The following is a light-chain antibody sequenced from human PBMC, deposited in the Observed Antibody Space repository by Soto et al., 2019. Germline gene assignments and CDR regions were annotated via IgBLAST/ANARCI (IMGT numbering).Light chain of an antibody. V-gene: IGLV2-14*01. J-gene: IGLJ2*01. CDR2: EVT. CDR3: SSYSSSSAIDVI. Sequence: QSVLAQPASVSGSPGQSITISCAGTNRDVGGYNYVSWYQQYPGKAPKLIIYEVTYRPSGVSNRFSGSMSGNTASLTISGLQAEDEADYYCSSYSSSSAIDVIFGGGTQLTVL. CDR1: NRDVGGYNY.